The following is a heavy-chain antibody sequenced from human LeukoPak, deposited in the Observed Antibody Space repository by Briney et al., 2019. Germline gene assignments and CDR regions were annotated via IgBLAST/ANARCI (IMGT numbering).Heavy chain of an antibody. D-gene: IGHD3-16*01. CDR3: ARVPQWTYVGWGGNFDP. CDR1: GYTFTSYG. CDR2: ISAYNGNT. J-gene: IGHJ5*02. V-gene: IGHV1-18*01. Sequence: GSVKVSCKASGYTFTSYGISWVRQAPGQGLEWMGWISAYNGNTNYAQKLQGRVTMTTDTSTSTAYMELRSLRSDDPAVYYCARVPQWTYVGWGGNFDPWGQGTLVTVSS.